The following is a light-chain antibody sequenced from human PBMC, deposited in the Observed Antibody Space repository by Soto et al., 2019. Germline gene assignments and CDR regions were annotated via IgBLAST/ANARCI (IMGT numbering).Light chain of an antibody. Sequence: EVVWTQSQGTLSLSPGERATLSCRASQSVSNNYLAWYQQKPGQAPRLLIYGASNRATGIPDRSSGSGSGTDFTLTISRLEPEDFAVYYCQQYGSSGTFGQGTKVDIK. J-gene: IGKJ1*01. CDR1: QSVSNNY. V-gene: IGKV3-20*01. CDR3: QQYGSSGT. CDR2: GAS.